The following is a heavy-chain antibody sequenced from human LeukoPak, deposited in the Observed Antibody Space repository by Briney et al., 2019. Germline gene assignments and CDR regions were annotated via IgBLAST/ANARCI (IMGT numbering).Heavy chain of an antibody. CDR1: GGSISSSSYY. Sequence: SETLSLTCTVSGGSISSSSYYWGWIRQPPGKGLEWIGSIYYSGSTNYNPSLKSRVTISVDTSKNQFSLKLSSVTAADTAVYYCARGLRDGFLDYWGQGTLVTVSS. CDR2: IYYSGST. CDR3: ARGLRDGFLDY. D-gene: IGHD5-24*01. V-gene: IGHV4-39*07. J-gene: IGHJ4*02.